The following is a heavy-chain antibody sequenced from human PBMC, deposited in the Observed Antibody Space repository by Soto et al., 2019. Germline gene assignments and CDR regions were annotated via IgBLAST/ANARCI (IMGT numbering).Heavy chain of an antibody. J-gene: IGHJ6*02. Sequence: QVQLVESGGGVVQPGRSLRLSCAASGFTFSSYGMHWVRQAPGKGLEWVAVIWYDGSNKYYADSVKGRFTISRDNSKNTLYLQMNSLRAEDTAVYYCAGRNSSGWRTYYYGMDVWGQGTTVTVSS. V-gene: IGHV3-33*01. D-gene: IGHD6-19*01. CDR2: IWYDGSNK. CDR3: AGRNSSGWRTYYYGMDV. CDR1: GFTFSSYG.